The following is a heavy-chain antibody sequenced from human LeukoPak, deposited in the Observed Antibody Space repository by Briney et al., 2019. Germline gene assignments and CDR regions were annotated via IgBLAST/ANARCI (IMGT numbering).Heavy chain of an antibody. CDR1: GYSISSGYY. V-gene: IGHV4-38-2*02. J-gene: IGHJ4*02. Sequence: SETLSLTCTVSGYSISSGYYWGWIRQPAGKGLEWIGRIYSSGSTNYTPSLKSRVTMSVDTSKNQFSLKLSSVTAADTAVYYCARDGLSGYVYDYWGQGTLVTVSS. CDR3: ARDGLSGYVYDY. D-gene: IGHD5-12*01. CDR2: IYSSGST.